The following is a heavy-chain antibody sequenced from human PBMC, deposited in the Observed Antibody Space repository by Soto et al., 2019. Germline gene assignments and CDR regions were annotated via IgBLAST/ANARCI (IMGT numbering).Heavy chain of an antibody. CDR1: GITFSSYC. D-gene: IGHD5-18*01. CDR2: ISSSKTT. J-gene: IGHJ4*02. CDR3: VGDQDVHTPMVHGNY. Sequence: EVQLVESGGGLVQPGESLRLSCTASGITFSSYCMNWVRQAPGKGLEWLSYISSSKTTYAASVKGRFTISRDNAKNSVYLQMNSLRDEDMAVYYCVGDQDVHTPMVHGNYWGRGTRVTVSS. V-gene: IGHV3-48*02.